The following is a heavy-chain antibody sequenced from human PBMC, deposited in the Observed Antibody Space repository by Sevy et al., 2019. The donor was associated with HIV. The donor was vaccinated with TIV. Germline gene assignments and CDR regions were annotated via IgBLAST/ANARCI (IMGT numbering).Heavy chain of an antibody. J-gene: IGHJ4*02. CDR3: ARVDDYYDSSGSIRPYYFDY. V-gene: IGHV4-59*13. CDR2: IYYSGST. Sequence: ETLSLTCTVSGGSISSYYWSWIRQPPGKGLEWIGYIYYSGSTNYNPSLKSRVTISVDTSKNQFSLKLSSVTAADTAVYYCARVDDYYDSSGSIRPYYFDYWGQGTLVTVSS. D-gene: IGHD3-22*01. CDR1: GGSISSYY.